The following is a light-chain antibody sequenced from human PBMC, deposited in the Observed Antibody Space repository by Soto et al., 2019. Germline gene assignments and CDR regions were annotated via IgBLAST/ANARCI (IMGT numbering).Light chain of an antibody. J-gene: IGKJ4*01. Sequence: EIVLTQSPGTLSLSPGERATLSCRASQSVSNSYLAWYQQKPGQAPRLLIYGASSRATGIPDRFSGSGSGTDFTLTISRLEPEDFAVYFCQQYDSSPLTFGGGTKV. CDR2: GAS. V-gene: IGKV3-20*01. CDR1: QSVSNSY. CDR3: QQYDSSPLT.